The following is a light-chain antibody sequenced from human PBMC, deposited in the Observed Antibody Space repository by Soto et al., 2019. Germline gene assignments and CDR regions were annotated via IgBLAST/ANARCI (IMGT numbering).Light chain of an antibody. J-gene: IGKJ3*01. V-gene: IGKV3-11*01. CDR1: QSVSSY. CDR3: QQRSNFA. Sequence: PGERATLSCRASQSVSSYLAWCRQKPGQAPRLLICDASNRATGIPARLSGSGSGTDFTLTISSLEPEDFVVYYCQQRSNFAFGPGTKVDIK. CDR2: DAS.